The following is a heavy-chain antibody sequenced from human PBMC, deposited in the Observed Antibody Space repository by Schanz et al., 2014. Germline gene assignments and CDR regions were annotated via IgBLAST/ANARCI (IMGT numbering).Heavy chain of an antibody. J-gene: IGHJ4*02. CDR3: ARDRGYCSGGSCLTFDY. CDR2: IWSDGSTK. Sequence: QVQLVESGGGLVKPGGSLRLSCAASGFTFSDHYMDWVRQAPGKGPEWVAVIWSDGSTKYYADSVKGRFTISRDNSKNTLYLQMNSLRAEDTAVYYCARDRGYCSGGSCLTFDYWGQGTLVTVSS. D-gene: IGHD2-15*01. V-gene: IGHV3-33*08. CDR1: GFTFSDHY.